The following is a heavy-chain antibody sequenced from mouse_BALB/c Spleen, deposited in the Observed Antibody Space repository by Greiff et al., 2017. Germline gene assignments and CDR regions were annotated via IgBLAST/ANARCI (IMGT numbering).Heavy chain of an antibody. CDR3: VRQRSGAMDY. V-gene: IGHV10-1*02. D-gene: IGHD4-1*01. CDR1: GFTFDTYA. J-gene: IGHJ4*01. Sequence: EVKLQESGGGLVQPKGSLKLSCAASGFTFDTYAMNWVRQAPGKGLEWVARIRSKSNNYATYYADSVKDRFTISRDDSQSMLYLQMNNLKTEDTAMYYCVRQRSGAMDYWGQGTSVTVSS. CDR2: IRSKSNNYAT.